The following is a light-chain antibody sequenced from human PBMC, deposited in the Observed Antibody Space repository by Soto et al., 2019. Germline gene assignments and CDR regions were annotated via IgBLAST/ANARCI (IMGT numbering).Light chain of an antibody. CDR2: DVN. CDR1: SGDVGAYNY. Sequence: QSALTQPRSVSGSPGQSVTISCTGTSGDVGAYNYISWYQQHPGKAPKFLIYDVNKWPSGVPDRFFGSKSGNTASLTISGLQPEDEADYYCCSYADIYTYLFGPGTKLTVL. J-gene: IGLJ1*01. V-gene: IGLV2-11*01. CDR3: CSYADIYTYL.